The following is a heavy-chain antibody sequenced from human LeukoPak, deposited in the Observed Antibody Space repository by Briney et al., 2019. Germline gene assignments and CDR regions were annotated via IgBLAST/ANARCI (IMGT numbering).Heavy chain of an antibody. D-gene: IGHD3-10*01. Sequence: GGSLRLSCAASGFTFSSYEMSWVRQAPGKGLEWVSYISSSGSTIYYADSVKGRFTISRDNAKNSLYLQMNSLRAEDTAVYYCARDMGRGSSYYYYGMDVWGKGTTVTVSS. CDR3: ARDMGRGSSYYYYGMDV. CDR1: GFTFSSYE. V-gene: IGHV3-48*03. J-gene: IGHJ6*04. CDR2: ISSSGSTI.